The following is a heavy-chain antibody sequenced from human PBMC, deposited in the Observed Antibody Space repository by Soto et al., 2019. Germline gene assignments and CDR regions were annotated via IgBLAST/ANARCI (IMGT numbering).Heavy chain of an antibody. V-gene: IGHV3-21*01. D-gene: IGHD3-22*01. Sequence: PGGSLRLSCAASGFTFSSYSMNWVRQAPGKGLEWVSSISSSSSYIYYADSVKGRFTISRDNAKNSLYLQMNSLRAEDTAVYYCARGWGDSSPVTTDDFDIWGQGTMVTVSS. CDR1: GFTFSSYS. CDR2: ISSSSSYI. J-gene: IGHJ3*02. CDR3: ARGWGDSSPVTTDDFDI.